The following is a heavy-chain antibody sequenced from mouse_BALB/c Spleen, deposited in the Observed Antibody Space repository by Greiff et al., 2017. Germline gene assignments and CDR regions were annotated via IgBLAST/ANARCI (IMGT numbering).Heavy chain of an antibody. CDR2: ISSGGGNT. V-gene: IGHV5-9*03. D-gene: IGHD2-1*01. J-gene: IGHJ4*01. CDR3: AREGNGNWAMDY. CDR1: GFTFSSYT. Sequence: EVMLVESGGGLVKPGGSLKLSCAASGFTFSSYTMSWVRQTPEKRLEWVATISSGGGNTYYPDSVKGRFTISRDNAKNNLYLQMSSLRSEDTALYYCAREGNGNWAMDYWGQGTSVTVSS.